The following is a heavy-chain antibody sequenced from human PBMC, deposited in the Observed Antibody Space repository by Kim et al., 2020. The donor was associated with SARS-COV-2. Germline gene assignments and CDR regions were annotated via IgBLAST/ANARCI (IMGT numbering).Heavy chain of an antibody. CDR2: IYYSGST. CDR1: GGSISSSSYY. J-gene: IGHJ4*02. D-gene: IGHD2-2*01. Sequence: SETLSLTCTVSGGSISSSSYYWGWIRQPPGKGLEWIGSIYYSGSTYYNPSLKSRVTISVDTSKNQFSLKLSSVTAADTAVYYCARLPRTIPALPGYFDYWGQGTLVTVSS. CDR3: ARLPRTIPALPGYFDY. V-gene: IGHV4-39*01.